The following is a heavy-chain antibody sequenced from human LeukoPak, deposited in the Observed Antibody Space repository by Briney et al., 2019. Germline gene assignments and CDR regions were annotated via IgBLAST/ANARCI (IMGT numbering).Heavy chain of an antibody. Sequence: ASLKVSCKASGYTFADCNMHWVRLAPGQGLGWMGWINPNSGGTNYAQKFYARVTMTRDTSISSAYMELSRLRSDDTAVYYCARDSRYCSSTSCYDWFDPWGQGTLVTVSS. D-gene: IGHD2-2*01. V-gene: IGHV1-2*02. CDR3: ARDSRYCSSTSCYDWFDP. J-gene: IGHJ5*02. CDR2: INPNSGGT. CDR1: GYTFADCN.